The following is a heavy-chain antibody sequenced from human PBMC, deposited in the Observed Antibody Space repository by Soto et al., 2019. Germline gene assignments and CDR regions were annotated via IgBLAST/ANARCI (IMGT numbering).Heavy chain of an antibody. Sequence: QVHLQESGPGLVKPLETLSLTCTVSGGSINNYYWTWIRQPAGKGLEWIGRIYTSGTTNYNPSLKSRVPMSVDTSNNQISLRLSSVSAADTAVYYCAGDLYKRGWYTGGYDSFDIWGHGTVVTVSS. V-gene: IGHV4-4*07. CDR2: IYTSGTT. CDR1: GGSINNYY. CDR3: AGDLYKRGWYTGGYDSFDI. D-gene: IGHD6-19*01. J-gene: IGHJ3*02.